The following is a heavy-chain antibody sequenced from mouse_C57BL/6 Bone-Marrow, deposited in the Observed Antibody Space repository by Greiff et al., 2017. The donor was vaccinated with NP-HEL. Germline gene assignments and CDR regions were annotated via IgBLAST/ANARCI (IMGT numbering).Heavy chain of an antibody. CDR1: GFTFSDFY. Sequence: EVKVVESGGGLVQSGRSLRLSCATSGFTFSDFYMEWVRQAPGKGLEWIAASRNKANDYTTEYSASVKGRFIVSRDTSQSILYLKMNALRAEDTAIYYCARDANYSYAMDYWGQGTSVTVSS. J-gene: IGHJ4*01. D-gene: IGHD2-1*01. CDR2: SRNKANDYTT. V-gene: IGHV7-1*01. CDR3: ARDANYSYAMDY.